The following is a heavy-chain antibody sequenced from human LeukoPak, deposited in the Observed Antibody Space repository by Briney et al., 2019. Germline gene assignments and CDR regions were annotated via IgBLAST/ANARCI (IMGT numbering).Heavy chain of an antibody. Sequence: SETLSLICTVSGGSISSGGYYWSWIRQHPGKGLEWIGYIYYSGSTYYNPSLKSRVTISVDTSKNQFSLKLSSVTAADTAVYYCARELDYGDYGGFDYWGQGTLVTVSS. D-gene: IGHD4-17*01. CDR3: ARELDYGDYGGFDY. J-gene: IGHJ4*02. CDR1: GGSISSGGYY. V-gene: IGHV4-31*03. CDR2: IYYSGST.